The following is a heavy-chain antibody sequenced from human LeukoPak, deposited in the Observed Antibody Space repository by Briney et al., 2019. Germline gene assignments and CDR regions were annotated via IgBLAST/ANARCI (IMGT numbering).Heavy chain of an antibody. D-gene: IGHD3-10*01. CDR3: ARDGGRNDFGSYYGSGSYYYYYMDV. CDR2: INPSGGSS. CDR1: GYTFTSYY. V-gene: IGHV1-46*01. Sequence: GSVKVSCKASGYTFTSYYMHWVRQAPGQGLEWMGIINPSGGSSNYAQKFQGRVTMTRDMSTSTVYMELSSLRSEDTAVYYCARDGGRNDFGSYYGSGSYYYYYMDVWGKGTTVTVSS. J-gene: IGHJ6*03.